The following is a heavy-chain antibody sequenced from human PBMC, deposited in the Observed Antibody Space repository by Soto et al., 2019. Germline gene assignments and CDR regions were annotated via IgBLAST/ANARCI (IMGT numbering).Heavy chain of an antibody. V-gene: IGHV4-59*01. Sequence: SETLSLTCTVSGGSISSYYWSWIRQPPGKGLEWIGYIYYSGSTNYNPSLKSRVTIPKDTSKNQVVLTMTNMDPVDTATYYCARTKTIAVAGEYYFDYWGQGTLVTVSS. CDR3: ARTKTIAVAGEYYFDY. CDR1: GGSISSYY. D-gene: IGHD6-19*01. CDR2: IYYSGST. J-gene: IGHJ4*02.